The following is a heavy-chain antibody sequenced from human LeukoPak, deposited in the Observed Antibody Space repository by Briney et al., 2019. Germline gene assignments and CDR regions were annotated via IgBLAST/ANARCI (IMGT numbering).Heavy chain of an antibody. CDR3: AKDGIYYGSGTYHTC. CDR2: ISGSGVST. CDR1: GFTFSSYA. V-gene: IGHV3-23*01. Sequence: GGSLRLSCAASGFTFSSYAMSWVRQAPGKGLEWVSSISGSGVSTYYADSVKGRFTISRDNSKNTLDLQMNSLTAEDTAVYYCAKDGIYYGSGTYHTCWGQGTLVTGSS. J-gene: IGHJ4*02. D-gene: IGHD3-10*01.